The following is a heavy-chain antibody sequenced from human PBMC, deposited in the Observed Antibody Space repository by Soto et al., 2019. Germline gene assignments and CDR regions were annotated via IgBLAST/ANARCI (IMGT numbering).Heavy chain of an antibody. Sequence: QVPLVESGGGVVQPGRSLRLSCATSGFTFSSYGMHWVRQGPGKGLEWVAVIWYDGTNKYYADSVNGRFTISRDDSKNTLYLQMNSLRAEDTAVYYCARGPMTTVTTWGDWYFDLWGRGTLVTVSS. CDR1: GFTFSSYG. D-gene: IGHD4-17*01. CDR2: IWYDGTNK. J-gene: IGHJ2*01. CDR3: ARGPMTTVTTWGDWYFDL. V-gene: IGHV3-33*01.